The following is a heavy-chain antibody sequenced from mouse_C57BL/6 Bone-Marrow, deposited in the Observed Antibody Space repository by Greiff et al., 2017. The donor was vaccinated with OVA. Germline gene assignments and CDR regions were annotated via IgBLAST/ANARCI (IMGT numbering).Heavy chain of an antibody. CDR1: GFNIKDDY. V-gene: IGHV14-4*01. CDR3: TSFITTVVAPSY. Sequence: VQLKESGAELVRPGASVKLSCTASGFNIKDDYMHWVKQRPEQGLEWIGWIDPENGDTEYASKFQGKAPITADTSSNTAYLQLSSLTSEDTAVYYCTSFITTVVAPSYWGQGTLVTVSA. D-gene: IGHD1-1*01. CDR2: IDPENGDT. J-gene: IGHJ3*01.